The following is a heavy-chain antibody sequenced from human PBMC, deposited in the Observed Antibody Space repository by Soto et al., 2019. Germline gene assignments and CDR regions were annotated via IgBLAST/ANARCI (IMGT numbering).Heavy chain of an antibody. J-gene: IGHJ5*02. V-gene: IGHV2-5*02. Sequence: QITLKQSGPTLVKPTQTLTLTCTFSGFSLSRSGVGVGWIRQPPGKALEWLALIYWDDDKRYSPALESRLTITKDTSKNPVVLTMTNMDPADTGTYYCAHMSYGSRSYYNDFSTANWFDPWGQGTLVTVSS. CDR3: AHMSYGSRSYYNDFSTANWFDP. CDR1: GFSLSRSGVG. CDR2: IYWDDDK. D-gene: IGHD3-10*01.